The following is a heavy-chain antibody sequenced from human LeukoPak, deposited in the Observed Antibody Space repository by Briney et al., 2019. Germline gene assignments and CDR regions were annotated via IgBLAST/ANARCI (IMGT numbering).Heavy chain of an antibody. V-gene: IGHV3-23*01. CDR2: ITRGTRT. D-gene: IGHD6-19*01. CDR3: ARDISWLRFDY. Sequence: PGGSLRLSCVASGFTFSSHGMNWVRQAPGKGLEWVSGITRGTRTYYADSVKGRFAISRDNSKNTMYLQMNSLRAEDTAVYYCARDISWLRFDYWGQGILVTVSS. CDR1: GFTFSSHG. J-gene: IGHJ4*02.